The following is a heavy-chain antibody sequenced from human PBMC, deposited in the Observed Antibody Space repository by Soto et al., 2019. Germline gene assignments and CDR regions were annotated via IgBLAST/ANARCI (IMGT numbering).Heavy chain of an antibody. CDR2: INPNSGGT. CDR3: ARSDDIYAFDI. Sequence: ASVKVSCKASGYTFTGHYMHWVRQAPGQGLEWMGWINPNSGGTNYAQKFQGWVTMTRDTSISTAYMELSRLRSDDTAVYYCARSDDIYAFDIWGQGTMVTVSS. CDR1: GYTFTGHY. V-gene: IGHV1-2*04. J-gene: IGHJ3*02. D-gene: IGHD3-9*01.